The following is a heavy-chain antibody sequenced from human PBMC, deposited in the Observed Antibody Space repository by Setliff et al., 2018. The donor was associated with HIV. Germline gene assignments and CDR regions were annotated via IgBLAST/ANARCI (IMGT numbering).Heavy chain of an antibody. D-gene: IGHD1-26*01. Sequence: GGSLRLSCAASGFIFGVYAMSWVRQAPGKGLEWVSAISGSGGSTYYADSVKGRFTISRDNSNNTLYLQMNSLRAEDTAVYYCAKGTYSGTNWGWFDPWGQGTLV. CDR1: GFIFGVYA. V-gene: IGHV3-23*01. CDR3: AKGTYSGTNWGWFDP. J-gene: IGHJ5*02. CDR2: ISGSGGST.